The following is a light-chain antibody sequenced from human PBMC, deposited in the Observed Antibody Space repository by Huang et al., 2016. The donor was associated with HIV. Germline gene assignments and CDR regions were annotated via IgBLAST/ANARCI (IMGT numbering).Light chain of an antibody. CDR1: QSISSS. V-gene: IGKV3-15*01. CDR3: QQYNNWPGT. J-gene: IGKJ1*01. Sequence: EIVMTQSPATLSVSPGERATLSCRASQSISSSLAWYQQKPGQAPRLLIYGASTRATDIPARFSGSGSGTQFTLTISSLQSEDFALYYCQQYNNWPGTFGQGTKVEIK. CDR2: GAS.